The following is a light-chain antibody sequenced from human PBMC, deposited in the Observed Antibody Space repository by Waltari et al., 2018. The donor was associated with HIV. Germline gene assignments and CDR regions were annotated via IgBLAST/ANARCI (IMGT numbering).Light chain of an antibody. CDR3: CSYAVSSTSVI. V-gene: IGLV2-23*01. CDR2: EGS. J-gene: IGLJ2*01. CDR1: GSDVRSYNL. Sequence: QSALTQPASVSGSPGKSITISCHGNGSDVRSYNLFPWYQQYPGKAPKLIIYEGSKRPSWISNRFSGSQSGNTASLTISGLQAEDEADYYCCSYAVSSTSVIFGGGTKLTVL.